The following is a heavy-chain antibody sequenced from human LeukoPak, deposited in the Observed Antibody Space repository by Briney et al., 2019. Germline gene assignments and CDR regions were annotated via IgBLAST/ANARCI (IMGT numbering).Heavy chain of an antibody. V-gene: IGHV4-59*01. CDR2: IYYSGST. CDR1: GGSISSYY. J-gene: IGHJ2*01. Sequence: PSETLSLTCTVSGGSISSYYLSWIRQPRGKGLEWIGYIYYSGSTNYNPSLKSRVTISVDTSKNQCSLKLSSVTAADTAVYYCARERTVVTEYWYIDLWGPGTLVTVSS. CDR3: ARERTVVTEYWYIDL. D-gene: IGHD4-23*01.